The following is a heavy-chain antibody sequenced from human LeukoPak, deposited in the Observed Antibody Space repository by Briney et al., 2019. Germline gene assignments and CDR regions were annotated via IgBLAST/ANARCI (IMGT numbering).Heavy chain of an antibody. D-gene: IGHD4-11*01. CDR3: ASIYDYSNYAVPYFDY. CDR2: IIPIFGTA. CDR1: GGTFSSYA. Sequence: GASVKVSCKASGGTFSSYAISWVRQAPGQGLEWMGGIIPIFGTANYAQKFQGRVTITADESTSTAYMELSSLRSEDTAVYYCASIYDYSNYAVPYFDYWGQGTLVTVSS. V-gene: IGHV1-69*13. J-gene: IGHJ4*02.